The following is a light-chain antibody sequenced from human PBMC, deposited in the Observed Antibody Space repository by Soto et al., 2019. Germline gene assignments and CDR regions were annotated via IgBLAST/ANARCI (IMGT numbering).Light chain of an antibody. CDR2: LGS. Sequence: DIVMTQSPLSLPVTPGEPASISCRSSQSLLHSSVYNYLDWYLQKPGQSPQLLIYLGSNRASGVTDRFSASGSGTDFTLKISRVEAEDVGVYYCMQALQTPITFGQGTRLEIK. CDR3: MQALQTPIT. J-gene: IGKJ5*01. CDR1: QSLLHSSVYNY. V-gene: IGKV2-28*01.